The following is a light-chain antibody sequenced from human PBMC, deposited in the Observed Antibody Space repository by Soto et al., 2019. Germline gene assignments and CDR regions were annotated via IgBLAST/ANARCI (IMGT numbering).Light chain of an antibody. V-gene: IGKV1-39*01. CDR2: AAS. CDR1: QSISSY. CDR3: QQSYSIPWT. Sequence: DIQMTQSPSSLSASVGDRATITCRASQSISSYLNWYQQKPGKAPKLLIYAASSLQSGVPSRFSGSGSGTDFTLTISSLQPEDFATYYCQQSYSIPWTFGQGTKVEIK. J-gene: IGKJ1*01.